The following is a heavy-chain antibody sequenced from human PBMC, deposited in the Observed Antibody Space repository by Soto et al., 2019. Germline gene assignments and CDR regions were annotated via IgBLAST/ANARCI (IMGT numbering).Heavy chain of an antibody. CDR1: GFTFSSYS. CDR2: ISSGSGGST. J-gene: IGHJ4*02. V-gene: IGHV3-23*01. Sequence: GGSLRLSCAASGFTFSSYSMKWVRQAPGKGLEWVSSISSGSGGSTYYADSVKGRFTVSRDNSKSTLYLRMNSLRAEDTALYYCAKPPNSDSWSGYYDYWGQGTPVTVSS. CDR3: AKPPNSDSWSGYYDY. D-gene: IGHD3-3*01.